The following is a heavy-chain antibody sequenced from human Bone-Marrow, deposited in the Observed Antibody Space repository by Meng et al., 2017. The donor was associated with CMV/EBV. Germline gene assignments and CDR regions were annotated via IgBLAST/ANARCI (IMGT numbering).Heavy chain of an antibody. V-gene: IGHV3-30-3*01. D-gene: IGHD2-2*01. CDR2: ISYDGSNK. CDR1: GFTFSSYW. J-gene: IGHJ1*01. Sequence: LSLTCAASGFTFSSYWMTWVRQAPGKGLEWVAVISYDGSNKYYADSVKGRFTISRDNSKNTLYLQMNSLRAEDTAVYYCARDSKRGVPAAIYFQHWGQGTLVTVSS. CDR3: ARDSKRGVPAAIYFQH.